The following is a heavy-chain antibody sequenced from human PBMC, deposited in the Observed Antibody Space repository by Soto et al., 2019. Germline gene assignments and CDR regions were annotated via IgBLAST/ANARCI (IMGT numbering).Heavy chain of an antibody. Sequence: GGSLRLSCTASGFTFGDSAMSWFRQAPGKGLEWVGFIRSKGYGGTREYAASVKGRFTISRDDSKSIAYLQMNSLKTEDTAVYYCTRDRSSTGKLPWYGSRQSTFDYWGQGTLVTVSS. J-gene: IGHJ4*02. CDR1: GFTFGDSA. CDR2: IRSKGYGGTR. D-gene: IGHD6-13*01. V-gene: IGHV3-49*03. CDR3: TRDRSSTGKLPWYGSRQSTFDY.